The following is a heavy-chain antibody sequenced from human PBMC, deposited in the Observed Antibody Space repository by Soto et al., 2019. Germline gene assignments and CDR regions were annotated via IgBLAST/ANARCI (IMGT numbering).Heavy chain of an antibody. CDR3: TTAIVVPRFDP. J-gene: IGHJ5*02. CDR1: GFTFNNAW. D-gene: IGHD2-2*01. Sequence: EVQLVESGGGLVKPGGSLRLSCAASGFTFNNAWMTWVRQAPGKGLEWVGRIKSKTDGGTTDYAAPVKGRFTISRDDSKNMVYLQMNSLKTEDTAVYYCTTAIVVPRFDPWCQGILVTVSS. CDR2: IKSKTDGGTT. V-gene: IGHV3-15*01.